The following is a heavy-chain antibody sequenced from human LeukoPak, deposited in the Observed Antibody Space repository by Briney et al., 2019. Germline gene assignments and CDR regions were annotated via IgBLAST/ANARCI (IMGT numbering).Heavy chain of an antibody. CDR2: MNQDGSEK. V-gene: IGHV3-7*01. D-gene: IGHD3-16*01. J-gene: IGHJ6*02. CDR1: GFTLSDSR. Sequence: GGSLRLSCGASGFTLSDSRMSWVRQAPGKGLEWVANMNQDGSEKAYVDSVKGRFAISRDNARNSLYLQMSSLRAEDTAVYYCATYTHWVAGDVWGQGTTVTVSS. CDR3: ATYTHWVAGDV.